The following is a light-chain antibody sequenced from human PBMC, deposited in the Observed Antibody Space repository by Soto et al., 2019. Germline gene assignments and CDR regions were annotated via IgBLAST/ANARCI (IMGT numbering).Light chain of an antibody. V-gene: IGLV4-69*01. CDR1: SGHSSYA. J-gene: IGLJ2*01. CDR2: VNNDGSH. CDR3: QTWGTGIHV. Sequence: QLVLTQSPSASASLGASVKLTCTLSSGHSSYAIAWHQQQPEKGPRYLMKVNNDGSHNKGDGIPDRFSGSSSGAERYLTISSLQSEDEADYYCQTWGTGIHVFGAGTKLTVL.